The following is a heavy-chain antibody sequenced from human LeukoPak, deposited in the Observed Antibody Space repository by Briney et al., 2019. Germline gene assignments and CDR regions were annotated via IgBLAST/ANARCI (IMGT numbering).Heavy chain of an antibody. Sequence: GESLNISCTDSGYSFTSYWIGWVRQMRGKGLEWMGIIYPGDSDTRYSPSFQGQVTISADKSINTASLQWSSLKASDTAIYYCARRGEAMDPFDYWGQGTLVTVSS. CDR2: IYPGDSDT. J-gene: IGHJ4*02. CDR1: GYSFTSYW. CDR3: ARRGEAMDPFDY. V-gene: IGHV5-51*01. D-gene: IGHD5-18*01.